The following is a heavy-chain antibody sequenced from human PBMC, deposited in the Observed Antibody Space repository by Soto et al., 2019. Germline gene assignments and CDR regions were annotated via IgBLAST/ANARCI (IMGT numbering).Heavy chain of an antibody. V-gene: IGHV3-23*01. CDR1: VGDFSSEV. J-gene: IGHJ6*01. CDR3: AKVGTSYYYGMEV. Sequence: PGGSLRLSCASSVGDFSSEVMCCVRHSPGKWLEWVSSISGSGRTIYHADSMRGRFAISRDNSKNSLYLQLNDLRVDDTAVYYCAKVGTSYYYGMEVWGQGTTVIVS. CDR2: ISGSGRTI. D-gene: IGHD1-7*01.